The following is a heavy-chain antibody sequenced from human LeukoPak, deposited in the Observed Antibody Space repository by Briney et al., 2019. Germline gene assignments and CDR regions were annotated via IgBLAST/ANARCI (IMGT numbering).Heavy chain of an antibody. V-gene: IGHV3-30*02. CDR2: IRYDGSNK. D-gene: IGHD3-10*01. CDR1: GFTFSSYG. J-gene: IGHJ4*02. CDR3: AKTSFSLHRGLNYGSGSYSPTFDY. Sequence: GGSLRLSCAASGFTFSSYGMHWVRQAPGKGLEWVTFIRYDGSNKYYADSVKGRFTISRDNSKNTLYLQMNSLRAEDTAVYYCAKTSFSLHRGLNYGSGSYSPTFDYWGQGTLVTVSS.